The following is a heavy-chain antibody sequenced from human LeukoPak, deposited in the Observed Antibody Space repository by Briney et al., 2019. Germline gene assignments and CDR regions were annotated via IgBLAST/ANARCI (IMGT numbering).Heavy chain of an antibody. CDR2: INQDGGEK. CDR1: RFTFSSYW. J-gene: IGHJ4*02. Sequence: GGSLRLSCAASRFTFSSYWMSWVRQAPGKGLEWVANINQDGGEKYYVDSVKGRFTISRDNAKNSLYLQMNSLKAEDTAVYFCANSHQTFDYWGQGTLVTVSS. CDR3: ANSHQTFDY. V-gene: IGHV3-7*05.